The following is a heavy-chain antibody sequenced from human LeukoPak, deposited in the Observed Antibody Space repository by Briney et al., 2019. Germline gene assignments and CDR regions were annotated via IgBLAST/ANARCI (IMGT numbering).Heavy chain of an antibody. J-gene: IGHJ3*02. Sequence: SQTLSLTCTVSGDSISSGDYYWSWIRQPAGKGLEWIGRISSSGSTNYNPSLKSRVTIPVDTSKNQFSLKLSSVTAADTAVYFCARGPYSYDSSGAFDIWGQGTMVTVSS. V-gene: IGHV4-61*02. CDR1: GDSISSGDYY. CDR2: ISSSGST. CDR3: ARGPYSYDSSGAFDI. D-gene: IGHD3-22*01.